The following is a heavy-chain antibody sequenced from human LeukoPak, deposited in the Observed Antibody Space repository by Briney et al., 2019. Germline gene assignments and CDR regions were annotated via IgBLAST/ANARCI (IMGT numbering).Heavy chain of an antibody. CDR1: GFTFSNAW. D-gene: IGHD3-3*01. V-gene: IGHV3-15*01. CDR3: TTTPPYPYYDFWSGYYSSLYPDY. J-gene: IGHJ4*02. Sequence: PGGSLRLSCAASGFTFSNAWMSWVRQAPGKGLEWVGRIKSKTDGGTTDYAAPVKGRFTISRDDSKNTLYLQMNSLKTEDTAVYYCTTTPPYPYYDFWSGYYSSLYPDYWGQGTLVTVSS. CDR2: IKSKTDGGTT.